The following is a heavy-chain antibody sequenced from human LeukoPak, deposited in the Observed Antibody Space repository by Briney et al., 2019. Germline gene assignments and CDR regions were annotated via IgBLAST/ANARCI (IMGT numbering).Heavy chain of an antibody. J-gene: IGHJ4*02. CDR1: GFTFSSYS. CDR2: ISSSSSYI. D-gene: IGHD4-17*01. CDR3: ARDGYYGDYPFDY. Sequence: GGSLRLSCAASGFTFSSYSMNWVRQAPGKGLEWVSSISSSSSYIYYADSVKGRFTISRDNAKNSLYLQMNRLRAEDTAVYYCARDGYYGDYPFDYWGQGTLVTVSS. V-gene: IGHV3-21*01.